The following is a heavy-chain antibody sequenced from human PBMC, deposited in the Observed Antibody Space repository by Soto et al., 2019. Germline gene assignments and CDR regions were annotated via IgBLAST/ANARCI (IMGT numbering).Heavy chain of an antibody. CDR2: IIPILGIA. CDR1: GGTFSSYT. J-gene: IGHJ5*02. D-gene: IGHD4-17*01. CDR3: ARDRIHDYGDYHNWFDP. Sequence: QVQLVQSGAEVKKPGSSVKVSCKASGGTFSSYTISWVRQAPGQGLEWMGRIIPILGIANYAQKFQGRVTITADKSTSTAYMGLSSLRSEDTAVYYCARDRIHDYGDYHNWFDPWGQGTLVTVSS. V-gene: IGHV1-69*08.